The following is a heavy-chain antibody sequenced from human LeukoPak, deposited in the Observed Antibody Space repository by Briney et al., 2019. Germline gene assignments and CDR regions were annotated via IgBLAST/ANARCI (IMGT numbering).Heavy chain of an antibody. J-gene: IGHJ4*02. CDR3: ARVRIDSGQLDY. D-gene: IGHD5-12*01. CDR2: IDGSGGAI. CDR1: GFTFSRYA. Sequence: PGGSLRLSCGASGFTFSRYAISWVRQAPGKGLQWVSQIDGSGGAIYYADSVRGRFTISRDNAKNSLYLRMNSLRAEDTAVYYCARVRIDSGQLDYWGQGTLVTVSS. V-gene: IGHV3-23*01.